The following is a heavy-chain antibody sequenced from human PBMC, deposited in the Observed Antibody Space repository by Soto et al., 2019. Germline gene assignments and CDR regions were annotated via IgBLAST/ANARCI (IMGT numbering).Heavy chain of an antibody. CDR1: GFTFSSFG. J-gene: IGHJ4*02. CDR2: IWHDGKNK. CDR3: ARDPGQDEAMDY. V-gene: IGHV3-33*01. Sequence: QVQVVESGGGVVQPGRSLRLSCAASGFTFSSFGMHWVRQAPGKGLEWVAVIWHDGKNKYYADSAKGRFTISRDNSKNTLYLQRNSLRAEDTAVYYCARDPGQDEAMDYWGQGTLVTVSS.